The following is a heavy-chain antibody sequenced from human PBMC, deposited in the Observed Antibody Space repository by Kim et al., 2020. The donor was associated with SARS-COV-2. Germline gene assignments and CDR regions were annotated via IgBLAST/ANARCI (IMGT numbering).Heavy chain of an antibody. D-gene: IGHD1-7*01. Sequence: AQKLQGRVTMTTDTSTSTAYMGLRSLRSDDTAVYYCARVWYNWNYAWFDPWGQGTLVTVSS. V-gene: IGHV1-18*01. J-gene: IGHJ5*02. CDR3: ARVWYNWNYAWFDP.